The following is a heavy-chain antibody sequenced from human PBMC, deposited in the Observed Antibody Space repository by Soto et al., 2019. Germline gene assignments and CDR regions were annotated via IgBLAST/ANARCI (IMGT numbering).Heavy chain of an antibody. CDR3: ATSLSGYYYIY. CDR2: IGTSGGPT. Sequence: GGSLRLSCAASGFSFSTYEMMWVRQAPGKGLEWVSYIGTSGGPTYYADSVKGRFTISRDNYKNSLYLEVNSLGAEDTALYYYATSLSGYYYIYWGQGTLVNVSS. D-gene: IGHD3-22*01. V-gene: IGHV3-48*03. CDR1: GFSFSTYE. J-gene: IGHJ4*02.